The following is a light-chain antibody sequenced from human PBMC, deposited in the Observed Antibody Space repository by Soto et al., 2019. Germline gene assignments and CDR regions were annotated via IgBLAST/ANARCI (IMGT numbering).Light chain of an antibody. CDR3: SSHAGSNLYV. V-gene: IGLV2-8*01. Sequence: QSVLTQPPSASGSPGQSVTISCTGTSSDVGGYNYVSWYQQHPGKAPKLMIYEATKRPSGVPDRFSGSKSGNTASLTVSGLQAEDEADYFCSSHAGSNLYVFGTGTKVTVL. CDR2: EAT. J-gene: IGLJ1*01. CDR1: SSDVGGYNY.